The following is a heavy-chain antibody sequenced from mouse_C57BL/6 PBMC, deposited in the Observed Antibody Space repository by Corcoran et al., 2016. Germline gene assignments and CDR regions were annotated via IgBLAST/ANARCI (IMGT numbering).Heavy chain of an antibody. Sequence: QIQLVQSGPELKKPGETVKIACKASGYTFTTYGMSWVKQAPGKGLKWMGWINTYSGVPTYDDDFKGRFAFSLETSASTAYLQINNLKNEDTATYFCASHYYGSSYWYFDVWGTGTTVTVSS. CDR2: INTYSGVP. V-gene: IGHV9-3*01. CDR1: GYTFTTYG. J-gene: IGHJ1*03. D-gene: IGHD1-1*01. CDR3: ASHYYGSSYWYFDV.